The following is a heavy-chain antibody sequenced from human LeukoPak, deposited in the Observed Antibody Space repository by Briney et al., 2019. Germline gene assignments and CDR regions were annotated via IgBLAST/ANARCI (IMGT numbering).Heavy chain of an antibody. V-gene: IGHV4-34*01. J-gene: IGHJ4*02. CDR2: INHSGWN. CDR1: SGSFNGYY. D-gene: IGHD6-13*01. CDR3: ARGPREAAAGPDY. Sequence: PSETLSLTCAVYSGSFNGYYWRWLRQSPGKGVEGIGEINHSGWNNYNPSLKSLVTISVDTSKNQFSLKRSSVTAADTAVYYCARGPREAAAGPDYWGQGTLVTVSS.